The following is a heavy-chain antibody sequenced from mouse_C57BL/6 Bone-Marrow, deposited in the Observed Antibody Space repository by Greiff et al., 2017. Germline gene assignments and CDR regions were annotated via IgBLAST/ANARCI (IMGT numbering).Heavy chain of an antibody. CDR2: LYPGSGST. Sequence: VQLQQPGAELVKPGASVKMSCKASGYTFTSYWITWVKQRPGQGLEWIGDLYPGSGSTNYNEKFKSKATLTVDTSSSTAYMQLSSLTSEDSAVXYCASPPYYYGGFDYWGQGTTLTVSS. CDR3: ASPPYYYGGFDY. CDR1: GYTFTSYW. D-gene: IGHD1-1*01. J-gene: IGHJ2*01. V-gene: IGHV1-55*01.